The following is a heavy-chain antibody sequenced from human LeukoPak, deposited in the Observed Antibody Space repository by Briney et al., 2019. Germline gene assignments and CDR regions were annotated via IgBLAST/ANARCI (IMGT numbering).Heavy chain of an antibody. Sequence: SETLSLTCTVSGYSISSGYYWGWIRQPPGKGLEWIGSIYHSGSTYYNPSLKSRVTISVDTSKNQFSLKLSSVTAADTAVYYCARADYHDAFDIWGQGTMVTVSS. V-gene: IGHV4-38-2*02. J-gene: IGHJ3*02. D-gene: IGHD4/OR15-4a*01. CDR3: ARADYHDAFDI. CDR1: GYSISSGYY. CDR2: IYHSGST.